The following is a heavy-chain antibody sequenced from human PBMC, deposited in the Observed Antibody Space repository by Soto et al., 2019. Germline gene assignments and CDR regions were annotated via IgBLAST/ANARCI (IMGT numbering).Heavy chain of an antibody. CDR1: GYSFTSYW. J-gene: IGHJ4*02. CDR2: IYPGDSDT. Sequence: GESLKISCKGSGYSFTSYWIGWVRQMPVKGLEWMGIIYPGDSDTRYSPSFQGQVTISADKSISTAYLQWSSLKASGTAMYYCARHEGYYGSPAAGLFDYWGQGTLVTVSS. D-gene: IGHD3-10*01. V-gene: IGHV5-51*01. CDR3: ARHEGYYGSPAAGLFDY.